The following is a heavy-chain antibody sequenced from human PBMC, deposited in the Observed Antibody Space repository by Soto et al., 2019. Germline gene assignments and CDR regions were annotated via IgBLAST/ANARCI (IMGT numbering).Heavy chain of an antibody. J-gene: IGHJ4*02. CDR3: ASSPPLYGDHEGEFDY. CDR1: GFTFSSYS. CDR2: ISSSSYI. V-gene: IGHV3-21*01. Sequence: GGSLRLSCAASGFTFSSYSMNWVRQAPGKGLEWVSSISSSSYIYYADSVKGRFTISRDNAKNSLYLQMNSLRAEDTAVYYCASSPPLYGDHEGEFDYWGQGTLVTVS. D-gene: IGHD4-17*01.